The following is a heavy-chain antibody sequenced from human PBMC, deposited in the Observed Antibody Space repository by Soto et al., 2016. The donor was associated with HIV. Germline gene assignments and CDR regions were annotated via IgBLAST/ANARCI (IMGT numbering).Heavy chain of an antibody. CDR1: GFTFDDYA. V-gene: IGHV3-9*03. CDR2: ISWNSGTI. Sequence: EVQLVESGGGLVQPGRSLRLSCAASGFTFDDYAMHWVRQAPGKGLEWVSGISWNSGTIGYADSVKGRFTISRDNAKKSLYLQMNSLRAEDMALYYCAKARGYYYDHYYFEYWGREPGHRLL. J-gene: IGHJ4*03. CDR3: AKARGYYYDHYYFEY. D-gene: IGHD3-22*01.